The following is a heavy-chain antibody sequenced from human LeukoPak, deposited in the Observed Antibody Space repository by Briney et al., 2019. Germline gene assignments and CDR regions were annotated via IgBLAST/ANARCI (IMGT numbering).Heavy chain of an antibody. CDR3: ARYPAMQTWLSAYYFDY. Sequence: QPGGSLRLSCAASGFTFSGFWMHWVRQAPGKGLVWVAFIRYDESNKYYADSVKGRFTISRDNSKNTLYLQMNSLRAEDTAVYYCARYPAMQTWLSAYYFDYWGQGTQVTVSS. J-gene: IGHJ4*02. D-gene: IGHD3-22*01. CDR2: IRYDESNK. CDR1: GFTFSGFW. V-gene: IGHV3-30*02.